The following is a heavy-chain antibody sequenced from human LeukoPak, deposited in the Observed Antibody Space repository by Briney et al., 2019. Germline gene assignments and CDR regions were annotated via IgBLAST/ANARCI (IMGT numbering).Heavy chain of an antibody. Sequence: GGSLRLSCAASGFTFDDYAMHWVRQAPGKGLEWVSGISWNSGSIGYADSVKGRFTISRDNAKNSLYLQMNSLRAEDTALYYCAKARTLLWFGEFDYWDQGTLVTVSS. V-gene: IGHV3-9*01. CDR2: ISWNSGSI. D-gene: IGHD3-10*01. J-gene: IGHJ4*02. CDR1: GFTFDDYA. CDR3: AKARTLLWFGEFDY.